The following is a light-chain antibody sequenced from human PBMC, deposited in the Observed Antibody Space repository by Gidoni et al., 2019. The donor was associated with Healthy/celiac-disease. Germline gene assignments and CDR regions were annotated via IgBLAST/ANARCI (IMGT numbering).Light chain of an antibody. CDR3: AAWDDSLNGVV. Sequence: QPVLTQPPSASGTPGQRVTISCSGSRSNIGSNTLNWYQQLPGTAPKLLIYTNNQRPSGVPDRFSGSKSGTSASLAISELQSEDEADYYCAAWDDSLNGVVFGGGTKLTVL. CDR1: RSNIGSNT. V-gene: IGLV1-44*01. J-gene: IGLJ2*01. CDR2: TNN.